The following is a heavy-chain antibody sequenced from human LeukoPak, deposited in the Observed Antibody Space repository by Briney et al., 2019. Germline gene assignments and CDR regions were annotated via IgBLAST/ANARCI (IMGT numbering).Heavy chain of an antibody. CDR1: GFTFRNYG. Sequence: GGSLRLSCTASGFTFRNYGMYWVRQAPGKGLEWVAVIWYDGSNKYYADSVKGRFTISRDNSKNTLYLQMNSLRAEGTAMYYCAKSQLRIYYFDYWGQGTLVTVSS. CDR3: AKSQLRIYYFDY. D-gene: IGHD2-2*01. J-gene: IGHJ4*02. V-gene: IGHV3-33*06. CDR2: IWYDGSNK.